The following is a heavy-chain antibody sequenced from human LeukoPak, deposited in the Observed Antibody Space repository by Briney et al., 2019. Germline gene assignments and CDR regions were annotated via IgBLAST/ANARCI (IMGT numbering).Heavy chain of an antibody. CDR1: GGSFSGYY. D-gene: IGHD4-11*01. CDR2: INHSGST. V-gene: IGHV4-34*01. CDR3: ARQDGTVTTGFDY. J-gene: IGHJ4*02. Sequence: SETLSLTCAVYGGSFSGYYWSWIRQPPGKGLEWIGEINHSGSTNYNPSLKSRVTISVDTSKNQFSLKLSSVTAADTAVYYCARQDGTVTTGFDYWGQGTLVTVSS.